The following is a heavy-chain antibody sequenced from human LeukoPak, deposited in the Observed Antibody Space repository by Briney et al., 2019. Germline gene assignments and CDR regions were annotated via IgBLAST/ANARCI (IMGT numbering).Heavy chain of an antibody. V-gene: IGHV4-4*07. Sequence: SETLSLTCTVSGGSISSYYWSWIRQPAGKGLEWIGRIDTSGSTNYNPSLKSRVTMSADTSKKQFSLKLSSVTAADTAVYYCARYYGSGSYYWFDPWGQGTLVTVSS. J-gene: IGHJ5*02. CDR2: IDTSGST. CDR3: ARYYGSGSYYWFDP. CDR1: GGSISSYY. D-gene: IGHD3-10*01.